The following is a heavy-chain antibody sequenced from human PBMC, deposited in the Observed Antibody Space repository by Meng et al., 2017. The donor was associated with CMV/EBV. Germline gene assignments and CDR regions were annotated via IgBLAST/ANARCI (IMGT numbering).Heavy chain of an antibody. CDR2: IRYDGSNK. J-gene: IGHJ4*02. CDR1: GFTFSSYG. CDR3: AKESLLYSGSYFDY. V-gene: IGHV3-30*02. D-gene: IGHD1-26*01. Sequence: GESLKISCAASGFTFSSYGMHWVRQAPGKGLEWVAFIRYDGSNKYYADSVKGRFTISRDSSKNTLYLQMNSLRAEDTAVYYCAKESLLYSGSYFDYWGQGTLVTVSS.